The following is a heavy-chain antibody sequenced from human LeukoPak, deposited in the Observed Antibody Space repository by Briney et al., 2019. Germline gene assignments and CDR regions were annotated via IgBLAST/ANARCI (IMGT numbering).Heavy chain of an antibody. Sequence: SETLSLTCTVSGGSISSYYWSWIRQPAGKGLEWIGRIYTSGSTNYNPSLKSRVTMSVDTSKNQFSLELSSVTAADTAVYYCARVGCSGGSCYYNWFDPWGQGTLVTVSS. D-gene: IGHD2-15*01. CDR2: IYTSGST. CDR1: GGSISSYY. J-gene: IGHJ5*02. CDR3: ARVGCSGGSCYYNWFDP. V-gene: IGHV4-4*07.